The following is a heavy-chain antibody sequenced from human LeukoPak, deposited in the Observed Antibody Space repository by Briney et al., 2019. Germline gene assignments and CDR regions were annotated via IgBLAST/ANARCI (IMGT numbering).Heavy chain of an antibody. J-gene: IGHJ6*03. Sequence: SETLSLTCTVSGGSISSGDYYWSWIRQPPGKGLEWIGYIYYSGSTNYNPSLKSRVTISVDTSKNQFSLKLSSVTAADTAVYYCARVSAPQWEPTDYYYMDVWGKGTTVTVSS. CDR1: GGSISSGDYY. V-gene: IGHV4-61*08. CDR2: IYYSGST. CDR3: ARVSAPQWEPTDYYYMDV. D-gene: IGHD1-26*01.